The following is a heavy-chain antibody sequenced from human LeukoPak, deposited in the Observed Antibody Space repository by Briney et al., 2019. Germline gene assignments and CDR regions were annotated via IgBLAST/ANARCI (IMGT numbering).Heavy chain of an antibody. CDR1: GGSISSYY. CDR2: IYYSGIT. J-gene: IGHJ3*02. D-gene: IGHD3-22*01. Sequence: PSETLSLTCTVSGGSISSYYWSWIRQPPGKGLEWIGYIYYSGITNYSPSLKSRVTVSVDTSKNQFSLKLSSVTAADTAVYYCARDQEGGGYYSYDAFDIWGQGTMVTVSS. V-gene: IGHV4-59*01. CDR3: ARDQEGGGYYSYDAFDI.